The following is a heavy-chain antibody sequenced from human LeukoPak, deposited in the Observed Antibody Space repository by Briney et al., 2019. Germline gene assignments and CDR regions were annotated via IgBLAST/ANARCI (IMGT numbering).Heavy chain of an antibody. CDR2: VRYDGSEK. CDR1: GFTFTRYG. V-gene: IGHV3-30*02. CDR3: AKGSFYCTSSTCPQYYYYTDV. Sequence: GGSLRLSCAASGFTFTRYGMHWVRQAPGKGLEWVAFVRYDGSEKYYADSVKGRFTISRDDSRNTVFLQMNSLTAEDTAVYYCAKGSFYCTSSTCPQYYYYTDVWGTGTTVIVSS. J-gene: IGHJ6*03. D-gene: IGHD2/OR15-2a*01.